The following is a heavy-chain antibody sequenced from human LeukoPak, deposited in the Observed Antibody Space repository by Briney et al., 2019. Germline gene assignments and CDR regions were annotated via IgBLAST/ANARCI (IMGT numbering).Heavy chain of an antibody. V-gene: IGHV4-30-2*01. CDR2: IYHSGST. CDR3: ARGITMVRGVQGFFDY. CDR1: GGSISSGGYS. J-gene: IGHJ4*02. Sequence: PSETLSLTCAVSGGSISSGGYSWSWIRQPPGKGLEWIGYIYHSGSTYYNPSLKSRVTISVDRSKNQFSLKLSSVTAADTAVYYCARGITMVRGVQGFFDYWGQGTVVTVSS. D-gene: IGHD3-10*01.